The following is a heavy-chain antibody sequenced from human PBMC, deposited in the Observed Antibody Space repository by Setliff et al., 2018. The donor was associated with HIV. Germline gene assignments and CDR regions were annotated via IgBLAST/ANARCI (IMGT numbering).Heavy chain of an antibody. CDR1: GFTFSNYE. D-gene: IGHD3-22*01. J-gene: IGHJ4*02. CDR2: ISSSGTTI. CDR3: ARPNYYDSSGSFDY. V-gene: IGHV3-48*03. Sequence: PGGSLRLSCAASGFTFSNYEMNWVRQAPGKGLEWVSYISSSGTTIYYADSVKGRFTISRDNAKNSLYLQMNSLRAEDTAVYYCARPNYYDSSGSFDYWGQGTPVTVSS.